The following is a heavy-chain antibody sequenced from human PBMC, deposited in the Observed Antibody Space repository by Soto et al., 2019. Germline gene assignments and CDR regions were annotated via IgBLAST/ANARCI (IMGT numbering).Heavy chain of an antibody. CDR3: AKAPSGDAFDI. J-gene: IGHJ3*02. CDR2: ISYDGSNK. V-gene: IGHV3-30*18. CDR1: GFTFSSYG. Sequence: QVQLVESGGGVVQPGRSLRLSCAASGFTFSSYGMHWVRQAPGKGLEWVAVISYDGSNKYYADSVKGRFTISRDNSKNTLYLQTNSLRAEDTAVYYCAKAPSGDAFDIWGQGTMVTVSS. D-gene: IGHD3-10*01.